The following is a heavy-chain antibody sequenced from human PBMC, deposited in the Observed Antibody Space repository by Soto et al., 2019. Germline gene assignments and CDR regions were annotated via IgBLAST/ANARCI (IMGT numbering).Heavy chain of an antibody. J-gene: IGHJ2*01. Sequence: QVQLVESGGGVVQPGRSLRLSCAASGFTFRNYGMHWVRQAPGKGLEWVAVIWYDGSNKYYADSVKGRFTISRDNSKSTLHLQMNSLRDEDTAVYYCTRDVSSRYFDLWGRGSLVTVSS. V-gene: IGHV3-33*01. CDR1: GFTFRNYG. CDR3: TRDVSSRYFDL. CDR2: IWYDGSNK.